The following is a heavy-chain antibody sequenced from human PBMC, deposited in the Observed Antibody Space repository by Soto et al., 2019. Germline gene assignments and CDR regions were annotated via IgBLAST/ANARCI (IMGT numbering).Heavy chain of an antibody. CDR1: GFTFSSFW. D-gene: IGHD3-22*01. Sequence: GGSLRLSCAASGFTFSSFWMHWVRQGPGKGLVWVSRINGDGTSATYADSVKGRFTISRDNSKNTVYLQVSKLRAEDTAVYFCARDQTDSGGYSDSWGQGTLVTSPQ. V-gene: IGHV3-74*01. CDR2: INGDGTSA. J-gene: IGHJ4*02. CDR3: ARDQTDSGGYSDS.